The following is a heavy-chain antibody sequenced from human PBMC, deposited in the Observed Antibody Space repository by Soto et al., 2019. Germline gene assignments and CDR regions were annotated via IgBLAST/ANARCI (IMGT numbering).Heavy chain of an antibody. CDR1: GFTVSSNY. V-gene: IGHV3-66*01. Sequence: PGGSLRLSCAASGFTVSSNYMSWVRQAPGKGLEWVSVIYSGGSTYYADSVKGRFTISRDNSKNTLYLQMNSLRAEDTAVYSCARTSIAARPGWYSDLWGRGTLVPASP. CDR2: IYSGGST. CDR3: ARTSIAARPGWYSDL. J-gene: IGHJ2*01. D-gene: IGHD6-6*01.